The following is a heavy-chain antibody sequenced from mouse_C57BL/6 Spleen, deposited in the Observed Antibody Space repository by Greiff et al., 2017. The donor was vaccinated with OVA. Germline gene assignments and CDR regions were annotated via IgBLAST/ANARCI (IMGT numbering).Heavy chain of an antibody. CDR1: GFTFSSYA. D-gene: IGHD1-1*01. Sequence: EVKLVESGGGLVKPGGSLKLSCAASGFTFSSYAMSWVRQTPEKRLEWVATISDGGSYTYYPDNVKGRFTISRDNAKNNLYLQMSHLKSADTAMYYCARDYCGSHYFDYWGQGTTLTVSS. CDR2: ISDGGSYT. CDR3: ARDYCGSHYFDY. J-gene: IGHJ2*01. V-gene: IGHV5-4*01.